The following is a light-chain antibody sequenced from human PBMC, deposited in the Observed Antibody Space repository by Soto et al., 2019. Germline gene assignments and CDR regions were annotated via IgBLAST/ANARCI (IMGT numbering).Light chain of an antibody. V-gene: IGLV2-23*01. CDR3: CSYAGSSIHVV. CDR2: EGS. Sequence: QSALTQPASVSGSPGQSIPISCTGTSSDVGSYNLVSWYQQHPGKAPKLMIYEGSKRPSGVSNRFSGSKSGNTASLTISGLQAEDEADYYCCSYAGSSIHVVFGGGTKLTVL. J-gene: IGLJ2*01. CDR1: SSDVGSYNL.